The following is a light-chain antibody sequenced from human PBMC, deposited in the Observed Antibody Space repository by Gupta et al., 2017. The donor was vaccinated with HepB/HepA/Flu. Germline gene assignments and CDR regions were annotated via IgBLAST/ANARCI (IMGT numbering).Light chain of an antibody. Sequence: QSALTPPPSASGAPGQSITISCTGTNFDENIFHFFSWYQQRPGKDPKVLLFDGNKRPSGVPHRFSGSKFDKTASMTVSGLQSEDEAFEYCMSNVTKYNCVFGSGTSVTVL. V-gene: IGLV2-8*01. CDR3: MSNVTKYNCV. CDR1: NFDENIFHF. J-gene: IGLJ1*01. CDR2: DGN.